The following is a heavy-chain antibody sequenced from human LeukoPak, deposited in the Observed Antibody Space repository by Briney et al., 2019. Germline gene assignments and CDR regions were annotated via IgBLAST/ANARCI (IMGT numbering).Heavy chain of an antibody. V-gene: IGHV3-23*01. Sequence: GGSLRLSCAASGFTFSSYAMSWVRQAPGKGLEWVSAISDTGANTYYADSVKGRFTISRDNSKNTLYLQMKSLRADDTAVYYCANHNIATFDYWGQGTLVTVSS. D-gene: IGHD2-15*01. CDR2: ISDTGANT. CDR1: GFTFSSYA. J-gene: IGHJ4*02. CDR3: ANHNIATFDY.